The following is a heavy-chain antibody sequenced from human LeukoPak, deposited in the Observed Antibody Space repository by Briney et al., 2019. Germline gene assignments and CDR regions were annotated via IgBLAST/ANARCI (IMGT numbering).Heavy chain of an antibody. CDR1: GYTFTSYY. CDR3: ARDYGDYYYYYMDV. CDR2: INPSGGST. Sequence: EASVKVSCKASGYTFTSYYMHWVRRAPGQGLEWMGIINPSGGSTSYAQKFQGRVTMTRDMSTSTVYMELSSLRSEDTAAYYCARDYGDYYYYYMDVWGKGTTVTVSS. J-gene: IGHJ6*03. D-gene: IGHD4-17*01. V-gene: IGHV1-46*01.